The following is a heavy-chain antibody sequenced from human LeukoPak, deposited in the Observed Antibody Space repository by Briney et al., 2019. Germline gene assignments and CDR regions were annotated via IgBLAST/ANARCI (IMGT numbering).Heavy chain of an antibody. Sequence: SVKVSCKASGGTFSSYAISWVRQAPGQGLEWMGGIIPIFGAANYAQKFQGRVTITADESTSTAYMELRSLRSEDTAVYYCARATGNSDYSPQEPIDLYFDLWGRGTLVTVSS. CDR1: GGTFSSYA. D-gene: IGHD4-23*01. J-gene: IGHJ2*01. V-gene: IGHV1-69*13. CDR3: ARATGNSDYSPQEPIDLYFDL. CDR2: IIPIFGAA.